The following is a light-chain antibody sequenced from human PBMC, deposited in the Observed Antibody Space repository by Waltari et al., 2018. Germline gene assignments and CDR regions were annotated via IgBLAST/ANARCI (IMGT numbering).Light chain of an antibody. CDR3: SSYAGSSKGV. J-gene: IGLJ2*01. CDR2: AVS. Sequence: QSALTQPTPVSGSPRQSITIPCTRTSSDVGNYNRVSWYQQHPGKAPKLMSYAVSKRPAGVSDRFSGSKSGDMASLTISGLQPEDEAEYFCSSYAGSSKGVFGGGTKVTVL. CDR1: SSDVGNYNR. V-gene: IGLV2-23*02.